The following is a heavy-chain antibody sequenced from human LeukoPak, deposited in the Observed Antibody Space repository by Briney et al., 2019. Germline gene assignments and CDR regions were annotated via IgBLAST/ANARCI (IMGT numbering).Heavy chain of an antibody. Sequence: ASVKVSCKASGGTFSSYAISWVRQAPGQGLEWMGGIIPIFGTANYAQKFQGRVTITADESTSTAYMELSSLRSEDTAVYYCARHKEVGDYYYFDYWGQGTLVTVSS. J-gene: IGHJ4*02. CDR2: IIPIFGTA. CDR3: ARHKEVGDYYYFDY. D-gene: IGHD2/OR15-2a*01. CDR1: GGTFSSYA. V-gene: IGHV1-69*13.